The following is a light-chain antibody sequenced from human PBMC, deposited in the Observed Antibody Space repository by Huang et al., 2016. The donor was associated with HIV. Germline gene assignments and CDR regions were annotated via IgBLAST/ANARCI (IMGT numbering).Light chain of an antibody. CDR2: WAS. Sequence: DIVMTQSPDSLAVSLGERATINCKSSQSVLYSSKNKDYLAWYQQKPRQPPKLLIAWASTRESGVPDRLSGSGSGTDFTLTISSLQAEDVAVYYCQQYYSTPLTFGGGTKVEIK. J-gene: IGKJ4*01. CDR3: QQYYSTPLT. CDR1: QSVLYSSKNKDY. V-gene: IGKV4-1*01.